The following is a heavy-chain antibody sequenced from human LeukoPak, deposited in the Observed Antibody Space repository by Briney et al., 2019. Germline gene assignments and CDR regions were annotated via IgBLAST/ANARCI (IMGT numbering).Heavy chain of an antibody. CDR3: ARGGDYYYYGMDV. Sequence: GESLKISCKASGYSFTNYWIGWVRQMPGKGLEWMGIIYPGDSDTKYSPSFQGHVTISADKSISTAYLQWSSLKASDTAMYYCARGGDYYYYGMDVWGQGTTVTVSS. J-gene: IGHJ6*02. CDR2: IYPGDSDT. CDR1: GYSFTNYW. V-gene: IGHV5-51*01. D-gene: IGHD3-16*01.